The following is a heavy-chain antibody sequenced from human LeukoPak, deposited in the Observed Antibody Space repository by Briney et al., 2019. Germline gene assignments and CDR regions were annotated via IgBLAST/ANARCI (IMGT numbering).Heavy chain of an antibody. D-gene: IGHD6-13*01. CDR2: ISRSTSTI. CDR1: GFTFSSYS. V-gene: IGHV3-48*02. CDR3: ARGLAAAGYHFDY. Sequence: GGSLRLSCAASGFTFSSYSMNWVRQAPGKGLEWVSYISRSTSTIFYADSVKGRFTISRDNAKNSLYLQMNSLRDEDTAVYYCARGLAAAGYHFDYWGQGTLVTVSS. J-gene: IGHJ4*02.